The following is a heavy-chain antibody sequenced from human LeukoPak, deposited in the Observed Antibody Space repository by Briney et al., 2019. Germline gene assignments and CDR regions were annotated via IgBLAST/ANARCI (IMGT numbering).Heavy chain of an antibody. CDR3: ARVGDSPLLGGAFDI. D-gene: IGHD5-12*01. J-gene: IGHJ3*02. Sequence: GGSLKLSCAASGFRFDDYAMHWVRQVPGKGLEWVSGISWNSGNIAYADSVKGRFSISRDNAKNSLYLQMNSLRAEDTAVYYCARVGDSPLLGGAFDIWGQGTRVTVSS. V-gene: IGHV3-9*01. CDR2: ISWNSGNI. CDR1: GFRFDDYA.